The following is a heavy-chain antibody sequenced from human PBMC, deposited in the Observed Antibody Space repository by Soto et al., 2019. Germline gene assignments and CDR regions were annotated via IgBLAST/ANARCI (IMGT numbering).Heavy chain of an antibody. J-gene: IGHJ4*02. V-gene: IGHV1-69*12. CDR3: VRVVAIPGYPDN. Sequence: QVQLVQSGAEVRQPASSVKVSCKTSGGTFSRYAISWVRQAPGQGLEWMGGIFPIVDTSTYAQKFQGRVTITADESTSTAYMELSSLRSDDTAIYYCVRVVAIPGYPDNWGQGTLVTVSS. D-gene: IGHD5-12*01. CDR2: IFPIVDTS. CDR1: GGTFSRYA.